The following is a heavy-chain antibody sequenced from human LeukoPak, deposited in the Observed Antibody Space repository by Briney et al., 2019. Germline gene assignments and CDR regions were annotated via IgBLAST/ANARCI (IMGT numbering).Heavy chain of an antibody. CDR1: GGSLSSYY. D-gene: IGHD3-3*01. CDR3: ARVNNFWSGYPAPNWFDP. J-gene: IGHJ5*02. CDR2: IYYSGST. V-gene: IGHV4-59*01. Sequence: SETLSLTCTVSGGSLSSYYWSWIRQPPGKGLEWIGYIYYSGSTNYNPSLKSRVTISVDTSKTQFSLKLSSVTAADTAVYCCARVNNFWSGYPAPNWFDPWGQGTLVTVSS.